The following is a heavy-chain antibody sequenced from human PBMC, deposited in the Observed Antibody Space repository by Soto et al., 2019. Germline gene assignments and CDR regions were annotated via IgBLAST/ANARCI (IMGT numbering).Heavy chain of an antibody. V-gene: IGHV3-30*03. D-gene: IGHD2-15*01. CDR2: IAYDASKK. J-gene: IGHJ1*01. CDR1: DFSFSYYA. Sequence: QVQLVESGGGVVQPGRSLRLSCAASDFSFSYYAVHWVRQAPGKGLEWVAVIAYDASKKYYADSVKGRFTISRDNSKNTLYLQMNSLRDEDTAVYYCASPYCSGGSCYLTEYFQHWGQGTLVTVSS. CDR3: ASPYCSGGSCYLTEYFQH.